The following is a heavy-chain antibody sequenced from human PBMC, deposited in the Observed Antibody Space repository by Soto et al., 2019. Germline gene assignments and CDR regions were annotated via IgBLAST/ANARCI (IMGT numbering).Heavy chain of an antibody. D-gene: IGHD4-17*01. CDR2: IYYDGST. J-gene: IGHJ4*02. CDR1: GASISSGTFY. Sequence: PSETLSLTCTVSGASISSGTFYWGWIRQPPGKGLESIANIYYDGSTYYNPSLKSRVTISVDTSKNQFSLKLSSVTAADTAVYYCARRYGPGFDYWGQGTLVTVSS. CDR3: ARRYGPGFDY. V-gene: IGHV4-39*01.